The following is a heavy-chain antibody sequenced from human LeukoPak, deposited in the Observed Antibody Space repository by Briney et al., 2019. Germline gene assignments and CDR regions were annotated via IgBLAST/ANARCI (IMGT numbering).Heavy chain of an antibody. V-gene: IGHV4-34*01. CDR2: INHSGST. Sequence: SETLSLTCAVYGGSFSGYCWSWIRQPPGKGLEWIGEINHSGSTNYNPSLKSRVTISVDTSKNQFSLKLSSVTAADTAVYYCARVPATATKGRFYYMDVWGKGTTVTVSS. CDR3: ARVPATATKGRFYYMDV. D-gene: IGHD2-15*01. J-gene: IGHJ6*03. CDR1: GGSFSGYC.